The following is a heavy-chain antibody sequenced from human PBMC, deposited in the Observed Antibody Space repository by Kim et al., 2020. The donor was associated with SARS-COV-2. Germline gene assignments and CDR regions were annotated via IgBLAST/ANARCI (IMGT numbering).Heavy chain of an antibody. Sequence: GGSLRLSCAASGFTFSSYGMHWVRQAPGKGLEWVAVIWYDGSNKYYADSVKGRFTISRDNSKNTLYLQMNSLRAEDTAVYYCARDSSPVSYYDILTGHFDYWGQGTLVTVSS. CDR2: IWYDGSNK. CDR3: ARDSSPVSYYDILTGHFDY. D-gene: IGHD3-9*01. CDR1: GFTFSSYG. V-gene: IGHV3-33*01. J-gene: IGHJ4*02.